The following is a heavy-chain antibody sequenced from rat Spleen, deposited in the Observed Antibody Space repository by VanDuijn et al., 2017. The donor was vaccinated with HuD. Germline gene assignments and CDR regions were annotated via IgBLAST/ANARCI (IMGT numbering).Heavy chain of an antibody. CDR1: GFTFSDYY. Sequence: EVQLVESDGGLVQPGRSLKLSCAASGFTFSDYYMAWVRQAPTKGLEWVATISYDGSSTYYRDSVKGRFTISRDNAKSTLYLQMDSLRSEDTATYYCARHGAYFYNSYYWYFDFWGPGTMVTVSS. J-gene: IGHJ1*01. CDR3: ARHGAYFYNSYYWYFDF. D-gene: IGHD1-10*01. CDR2: ISYDGSST. V-gene: IGHV5-29*01.